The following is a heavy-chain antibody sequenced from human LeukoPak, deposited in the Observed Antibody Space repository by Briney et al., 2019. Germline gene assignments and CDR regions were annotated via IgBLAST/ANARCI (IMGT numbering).Heavy chain of an antibody. CDR3: AVRASGSIDY. CDR2: IYTSGST. J-gene: IGHJ4*02. CDR1: GGSISSGSYY. Sequence: PSETLSLTCTVSGGSISSGSYYWSWIRQPAGKGLEGIGRIYTSGSTNYNPSLKSRVTISLDTSKNQFSLKLSSVTAADTAVYYCAVRASGSIDYWGQGTLVTVSS. D-gene: IGHD5-12*01. V-gene: IGHV4-61*02.